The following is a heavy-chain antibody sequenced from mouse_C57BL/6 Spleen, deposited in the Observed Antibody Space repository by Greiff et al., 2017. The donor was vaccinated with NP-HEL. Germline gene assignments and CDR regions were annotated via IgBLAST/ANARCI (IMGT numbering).Heavy chain of an antibody. CDR1: GFTFSDYG. J-gene: IGHJ1*03. Sequence: EVKLVESGGGLVKPGGSLKLSCAASGFTFSDYGMHWVRQAPEKGLEWVAYISSGSSTIYYADTVKGRFTISRDNAKNTLFLQMTSLRSEDTAMYYCARAPPLRGYFDVWGTGTTVTVSS. CDR3: ARAPPLRGYFDV. D-gene: IGHD1-1*01. V-gene: IGHV5-17*01. CDR2: ISSGSSTI.